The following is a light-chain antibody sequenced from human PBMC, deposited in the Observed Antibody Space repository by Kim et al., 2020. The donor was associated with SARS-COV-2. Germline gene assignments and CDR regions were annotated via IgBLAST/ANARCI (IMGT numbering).Light chain of an antibody. V-gene: IGLV1-44*01. CDR3: AAWDDSLNGWV. J-gene: IGLJ3*02. Sequence: GQRVTISCSGSSSNIGSNTVNWYQPLPGTAPKLLIYSNNQRPSGVPDRFSGSKSGTSASLAISGLQSEDEADYSCAAWDDSLNGWVFGGGTQLTVL. CDR1: SSNIGSNT. CDR2: SNN.